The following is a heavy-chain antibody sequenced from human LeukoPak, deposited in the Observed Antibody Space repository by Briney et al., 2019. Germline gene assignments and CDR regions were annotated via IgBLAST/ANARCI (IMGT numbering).Heavy chain of an antibody. Sequence: GGTLRLSCAASGFTFSSYGMSWVRQAPGKGLEWVSAISGSGGSTYYAGSVKGRFTISRDNSKNTLYLQMNSLRAEDTAVYYCVRWYGGSGLENYYYYMDAWGKGTTVTISS. CDR3: VRWYGGSGLENYYYYMDA. D-gene: IGHD3-10*01. J-gene: IGHJ6*03. CDR1: GFTFSSYG. CDR2: ISGSGGST. V-gene: IGHV3-23*01.